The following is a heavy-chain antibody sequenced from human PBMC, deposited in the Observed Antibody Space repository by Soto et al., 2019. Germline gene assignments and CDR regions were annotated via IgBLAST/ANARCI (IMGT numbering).Heavy chain of an antibody. D-gene: IGHD3-3*01. CDR3: ARDAAPPTYDFWSCYYNRYYYYGMDV. J-gene: IGHJ6*02. V-gene: IGHV7-4-1*01. CDR1: GYTFTSYA. Sequence: ASVKVSCKASGYTFTSYAMNWVRQAPGQGLEWMGWINTNTGNPTYAQGFTGRFVFSLDPSVSTAYLQICSLKAEDTAVYYCARDAAPPTYDFWSCYYNRYYYYGMDVWGQGTTVTVSS. CDR2: INTNTGNP.